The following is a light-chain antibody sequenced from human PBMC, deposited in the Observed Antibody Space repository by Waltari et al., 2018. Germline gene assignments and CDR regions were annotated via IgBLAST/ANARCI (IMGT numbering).Light chain of an antibody. CDR2: GAS. J-gene: IGKJ5*01. V-gene: IGKV1-39*01. Sequence: DIQMTQSPSSLSTSVGDRVTITCRASETITNYLNWYQQKPGKGPKLLIYGASSLQSGVPSRFSGSGSGTEFTLTIGNLQPEDFATYYCQQNYNFPTFGQGTRLEIK. CDR1: ETITNY. CDR3: QQNYNFPT.